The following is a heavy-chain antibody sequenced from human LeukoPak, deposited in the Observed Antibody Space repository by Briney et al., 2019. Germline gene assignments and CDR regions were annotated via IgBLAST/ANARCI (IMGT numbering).Heavy chain of an antibody. CDR3: AELGITMIGGV. D-gene: IGHD3-10*02. Sequence: GGSLRLSCAASGFTFSSYGMHWVRQAPGKGLEWVAVISYDGGNKYYADSVKGRFTISRDNSKNTLYLQMNGLRAEDTAVYYCAELGITMIGGVWGKGTTVTISS. J-gene: IGHJ6*04. V-gene: IGHV3-30*18. CDR1: GFTFSSYG. CDR2: ISYDGGNK.